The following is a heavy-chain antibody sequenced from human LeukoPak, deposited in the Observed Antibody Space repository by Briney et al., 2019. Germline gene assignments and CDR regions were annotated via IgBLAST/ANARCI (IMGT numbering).Heavy chain of an antibody. D-gene: IGHD4-17*01. V-gene: IGHV4-34*01. CDR2: INHSGST. J-gene: IGHJ5*02. Sequence: SETLSLTCAVYGGSFSGYYWSWIRQPPGKGLEWIGEINHSGSTSYNPSLKSRVTISVDTSKNQFSLKLSSVTAADTAVYYCAARTTVTSLAAVANWFDPWGQGTLVTVSS. CDR1: GGSFSGYY. CDR3: AARTTVTSLAAVANWFDP.